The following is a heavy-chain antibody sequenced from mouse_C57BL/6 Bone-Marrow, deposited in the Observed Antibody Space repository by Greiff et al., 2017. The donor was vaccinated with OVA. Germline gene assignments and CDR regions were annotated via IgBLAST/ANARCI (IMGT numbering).Heavy chain of an antibody. V-gene: IGHV1-15*01. CDR1: GYTFTDYE. J-gene: IGHJ2*01. D-gene: IGHD2-4*01. CDR3: TRGYDYSLYYFDY. CDR2: IDPETGGT. Sequence: VQRVESGAELVRPGASVTLSCKASGYTFTDYEMHWVKQTPVHGLEWIGAIDPETGGTAYNQKFKGKAILTADKSSSTAYMELRSLTSEDSAVYYGTRGYDYSLYYFDYWGQGTTLTVSS.